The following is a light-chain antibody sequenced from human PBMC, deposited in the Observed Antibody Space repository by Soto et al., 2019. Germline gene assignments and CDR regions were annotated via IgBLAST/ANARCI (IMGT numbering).Light chain of an antibody. CDR1: QGISTD. CDR2: DTS. J-gene: IGKJ5*01. Sequence: ENVMTQSPATLSLSPGEGATLSCRASQGISTDLAWYQQKPGQAPRLLIYDTSTRAAGIPARFSGSGSGTNFTLTISSLEPEDFAVYYCQQRRSWQVTFGQGTRLEIK. CDR3: QQRRSWQVT. V-gene: IGKV3D-11*01.